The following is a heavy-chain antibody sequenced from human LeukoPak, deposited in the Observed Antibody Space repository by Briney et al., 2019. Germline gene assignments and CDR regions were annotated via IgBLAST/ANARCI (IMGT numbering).Heavy chain of an antibody. Sequence: PSETLSLTCAVSGYSISSGYYWGWIRQPPGKGLEWIGSIYHSGSTYYNPSLKSRVTISVDTSKNQLSLKLSSVTAADTAVYYCARLQASPYYFDYWGQGTLVTVSS. CDR3: ARLQASPYYFDY. J-gene: IGHJ4*02. V-gene: IGHV4-38-2*01. CDR1: GYSISSGYY. CDR2: IYHSGST.